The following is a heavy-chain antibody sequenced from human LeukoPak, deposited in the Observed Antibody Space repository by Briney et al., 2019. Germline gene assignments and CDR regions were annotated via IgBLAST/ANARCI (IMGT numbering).Heavy chain of an antibody. J-gene: IGHJ4*02. CDR3: ARHENWNFPY. Sequence: GGSLRLSCAASGFTFSSYWMTWVRQAPGQGLEWVANINPDGSQKDYVDSVKGRFTISRENAKNSLYLQMNSLRAEDTALYYCARHENWNFPYWGQGIPVTVSS. CDR1: GFTFSSYW. V-gene: IGHV3-7*01. D-gene: IGHD1-7*01. CDR2: INPDGSQK.